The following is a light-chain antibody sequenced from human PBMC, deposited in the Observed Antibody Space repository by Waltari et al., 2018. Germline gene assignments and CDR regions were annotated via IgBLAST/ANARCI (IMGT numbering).Light chain of an antibody. Sequence: EVVLTQSPGTLSLSPGERATLSCRASQSISKYLAWYQQKPGQAPRLLIFHAAGRDAGIPDSLSGSGSGTDFSLTISRVEPEDFAVYYCQHYERLPVTFGQGTKVEIK. CDR1: QSISKY. CDR3: QHYERLPVT. CDR2: HAA. V-gene: IGKV3-20*01. J-gene: IGKJ1*01.